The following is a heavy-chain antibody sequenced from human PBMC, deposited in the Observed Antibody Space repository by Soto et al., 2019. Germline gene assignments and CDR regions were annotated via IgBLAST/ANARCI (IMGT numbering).Heavy chain of an antibody. D-gene: IGHD4-17*01. V-gene: IGHV3-33*01. CDR3: ARDDDYEANAADL. Sequence: GGSLRLSCAASGFTFSRYSMHRVRQAPGQGLEWVAVIWSDGSKQYYVDSVTGRFTISRDNSKNTLYLQMNSLRAEDTAVYYCARDDDYEANAADLWGHGTLFPLSS. CDR1: GFTFSRYS. CDR2: IWSDGSKQ. J-gene: IGHJ5*02.